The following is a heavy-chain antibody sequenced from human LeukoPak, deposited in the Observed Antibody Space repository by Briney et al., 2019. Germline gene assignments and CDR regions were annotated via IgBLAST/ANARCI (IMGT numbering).Heavy chain of an antibody. CDR3: ARGPFYYDSSGWTFHFDY. J-gene: IGHJ4*02. CDR1: GYTFTGYY. Sequence: ASVKVSCKASGYTFTGYYMHWVRQAPGQGLEWMGRINPNSGGTNYAQKFQGRVTMTRDTSISTAYMELSRLRSNDTAVYYCARGPFYYDSSGWTFHFDYWGQGTLVTVSS. CDR2: INPNSGGT. V-gene: IGHV1-2*06. D-gene: IGHD3-22*01.